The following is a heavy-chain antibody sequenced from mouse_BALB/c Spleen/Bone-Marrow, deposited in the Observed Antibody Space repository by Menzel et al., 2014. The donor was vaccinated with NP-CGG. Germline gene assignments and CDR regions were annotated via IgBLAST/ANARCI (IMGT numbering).Heavy chain of an antibody. CDR1: GYAFTNYL. Sequence: QVQLQQSGAELVRPGTSVKVSCKASGYAFTNYLIEWVKQRPGQGLEWIGVIYPGSGGTNYNEKFRDKATLTADKSSSTAYMQLSSLTSDDSAVYFCARGTTVYYFDYWAKAQLSQSPQ. V-gene: IGHV1-54*01. J-gene: IGHJ2*01. CDR2: IYPGSGGT. D-gene: IGHD1-1*01. CDR3: ARGTTVYYFDY.